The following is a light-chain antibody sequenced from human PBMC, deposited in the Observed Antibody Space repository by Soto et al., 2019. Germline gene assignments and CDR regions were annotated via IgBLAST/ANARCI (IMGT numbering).Light chain of an antibody. Sequence: EIAVKHTPCTLCLSTGDRATLSFRSSQSVSSSYLAWYQQKPGQAPRLLIYGASSRATGTPDRFSGSGSGTDFTLTISNLEPEDFAVYYCQQHISWPLTFGGGTKVEI. CDR2: GAS. CDR3: QQHISWPLT. CDR1: QSVSSSY. V-gene: IGKV3-20*01. J-gene: IGKJ4*01.